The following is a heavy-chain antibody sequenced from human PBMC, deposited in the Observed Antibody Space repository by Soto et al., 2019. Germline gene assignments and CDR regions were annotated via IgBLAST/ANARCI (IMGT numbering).Heavy chain of an antibody. CDR1: GFTVSSNY. J-gene: IGHJ6*02. CDR3: ARGPLRNYGMDV. Sequence: EVQLVESGGGLVQPGGSLRLSCAASGFTVSSNYMSWVRQAPGKGLEWVSVIYSGGSTYYADSVKGRSTISRHNSKNTLYLQMNSLRAEDTAVYYCARGPLRNYGMDVWGQGTTVTVSS. V-gene: IGHV3-53*04. CDR2: IYSGGST. D-gene: IGHD5-12*01.